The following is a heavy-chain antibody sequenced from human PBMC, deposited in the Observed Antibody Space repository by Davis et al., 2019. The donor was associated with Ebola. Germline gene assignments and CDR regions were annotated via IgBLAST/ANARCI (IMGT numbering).Heavy chain of an antibody. V-gene: IGHV3-30*05. CDR1: AFTFSSYG. D-gene: IGHD6-19*01. J-gene: IGHJ5*02. CDR3: SGIGGNSGWYLP. Sequence: PGRSLTPSCPASAFTFSSYGMHWVRQAPGKGLEWVAVIPYDGSNKYYADSVKGPFTISRGNSKNTLYLQMNSLGAEGTGVLYCSGIGGNSGWYLPWGQGTLVGVSS. CDR2: IPYDGSNK.